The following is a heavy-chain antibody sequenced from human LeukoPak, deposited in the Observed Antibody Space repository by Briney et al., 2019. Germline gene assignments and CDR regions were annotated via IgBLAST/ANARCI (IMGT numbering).Heavy chain of an antibody. CDR2: IYHSGST. CDR1: GYSISSGYY. Sequence: SETLSLTCAVSGYSISSGYYWGWIRQPPGKGLEWIGSIYHSGSTYYNPSLKSRVTISVDTSKSQFSLKLSSVTAAGTAVYYCASRRYCSSTSCRDGDYWGQGTLVTVSS. CDR3: ASRRYCSSTSCRDGDY. V-gene: IGHV4-38-2*01. J-gene: IGHJ4*02. D-gene: IGHD2-2*01.